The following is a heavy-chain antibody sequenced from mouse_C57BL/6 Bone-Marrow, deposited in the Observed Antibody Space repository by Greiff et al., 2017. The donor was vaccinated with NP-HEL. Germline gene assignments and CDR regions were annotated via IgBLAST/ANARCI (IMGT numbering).Heavy chain of an antibody. J-gene: IGHJ1*03. V-gene: IGHV3-8*01. CDR1: GYSITSDY. CDR2: ISYSGST. CDR3: ARSTVVAHWYFDV. D-gene: IGHD1-1*01. Sequence: EVMLVESGPGLAKPSQTLSLTCSVTGYSITSDYWTWIRKFPGNKLEYMGYISYSGSTYYNPSLKSRISITRDTSKNQYYLQLNSVTTEDTATYYCARSTVVAHWYFDVWGTGTTVTVSS.